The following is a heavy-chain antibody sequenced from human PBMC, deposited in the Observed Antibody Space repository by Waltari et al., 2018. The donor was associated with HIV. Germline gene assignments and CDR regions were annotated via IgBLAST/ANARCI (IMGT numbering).Heavy chain of an antibody. J-gene: IGHJ4*02. CDR1: GYSFTAYY. CDR3: ARGESVSVSNIPPGYRFDF. CDR2: TTPISGSR. Sequence: QVQLVQSGAELKTPGASVEFSCRASGYSFTAYYIHWVRQAPGQGLQWMGRTTPISGSRNFPLTFQGRITMTRDTSSGAVFTELRGLKFNDTALDYWARGESVSVSNIPPGYRFDFWGQGTLITVSS. V-gene: IGHV1-2*06. D-gene: IGHD2-15*01.